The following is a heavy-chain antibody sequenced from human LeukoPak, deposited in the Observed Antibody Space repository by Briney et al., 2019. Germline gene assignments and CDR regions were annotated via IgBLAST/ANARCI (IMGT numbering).Heavy chain of an antibody. D-gene: IGHD6-13*01. Sequence: ASVKVSCKASGYTFTSYDINWVRQAPGQGLEWMGWMNPNSGNTGYAQKFQGRVTMTRNTSISTAYMELSSLRSEDTAVYYCARGPRYSSSWPTTYYYYGMDVWGQGTTVTVSS. J-gene: IGHJ6*02. CDR3: ARGPRYSSSWPTTYYYYGMDV. CDR1: GYTFTSYD. V-gene: IGHV1-8*01. CDR2: MNPNSGNT.